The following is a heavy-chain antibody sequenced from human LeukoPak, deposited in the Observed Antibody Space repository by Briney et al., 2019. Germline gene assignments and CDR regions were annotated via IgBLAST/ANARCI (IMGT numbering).Heavy chain of an antibody. CDR3: ARWKGGSSGLSVLCYFDY. Sequence: PSETLSLTCTVYGGSISSYYWSWIRQPPEKGLEWIGYIYYSGSTNYNPSLKSRVTISVDTSKNQFSLKLSSVTAADTAVYYCARWKGGSSGLSVLCYFDYWGQGTLVTVSS. V-gene: IGHV4-59*08. D-gene: IGHD2-15*01. CDR1: GGSISSYY. J-gene: IGHJ4*02. CDR2: IYYSGST.